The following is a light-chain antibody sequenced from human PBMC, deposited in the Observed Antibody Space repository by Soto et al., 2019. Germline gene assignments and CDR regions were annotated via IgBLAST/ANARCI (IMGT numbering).Light chain of an antibody. Sequence: QSVLTQPPSVSGAPGQGVTISCSGSNSNIGAGYDVHWYQQLPGTAPKLLMYGFSNRPSGVTDRFSGSTSATSGSLAITGLQAEDEGDYYCQSYDISLRAWVFGGGTKLTVL. CDR2: GFS. CDR3: QSYDISLRAWV. J-gene: IGLJ3*02. CDR1: NSNIGAGYD. V-gene: IGLV1-40*01.